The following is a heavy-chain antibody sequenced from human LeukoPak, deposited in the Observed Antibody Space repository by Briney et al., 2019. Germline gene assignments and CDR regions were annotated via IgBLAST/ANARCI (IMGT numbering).Heavy chain of an antibody. J-gene: IGHJ3*02. D-gene: IGHD5-24*01. CDR1: GFTFSSYA. V-gene: IGHV3-23*01. CDR3: AKDLEMATISDAFDI. Sequence: PGGSLRLSCAASGFTFSSYAMSWVRQAPGKGLEWVSAISGSGGSTYYADSVKGRFTVSRDNSKNTLYLQMNSLRAEDTAVYYCAKDLEMATISDAFDIWGQGTMVTVSS. CDR2: ISGSGGST.